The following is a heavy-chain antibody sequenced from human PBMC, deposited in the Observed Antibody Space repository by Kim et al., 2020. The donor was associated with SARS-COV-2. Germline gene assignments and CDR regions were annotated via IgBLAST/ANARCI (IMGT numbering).Heavy chain of an antibody. CDR2: ISYDGSNK. Sequence: GGSPRLSCAASGFTFSSYGMHWVRQAPGKGLEWVAVISYDGSNKYYADSVKGRFTISRDNSKNTLYLQMNSLRAEDTAVYYCAKPHSGSYRDYFDYWGQG. J-gene: IGHJ4*02. CDR1: GFTFSSYG. CDR3: AKPHSGSYRDYFDY. V-gene: IGHV3-30*18. D-gene: IGHD1-26*01.